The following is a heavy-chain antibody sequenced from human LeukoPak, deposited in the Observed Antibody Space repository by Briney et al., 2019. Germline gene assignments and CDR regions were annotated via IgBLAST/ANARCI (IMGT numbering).Heavy chain of an antibody. D-gene: IGHD3-22*01. Sequence: PGGSLRLSCGASGFTFSSYGMHWVRQAPGKGLEWVAAISYDGSHKYYADSVKGRFTISRDNSKNTLSLQMNSLRAEDTAVYYCAKGDNYYDSSGYYYVRALFDYWGQGTLVTVSS. CDR3: AKGDNYYDSSGYYYVRALFDY. V-gene: IGHV3-30*18. J-gene: IGHJ4*02. CDR2: ISYDGSHK. CDR1: GFTFSSYG.